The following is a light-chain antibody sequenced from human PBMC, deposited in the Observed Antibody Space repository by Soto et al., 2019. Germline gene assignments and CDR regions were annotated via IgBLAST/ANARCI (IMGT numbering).Light chain of an antibody. CDR2: AAS. Sequence: DIQMTQSPSSLSASIGDRVTITCRASQGISTYLAWYQQKPGKVPKLLIYAASTLQSGVPSRFSGSGSGTDFTLTINNLQPEDVATFYCQKHNGAPFTFSPGTKVDIK. V-gene: IGKV1-27*01. CDR3: QKHNGAPFT. CDR1: QGISTY. J-gene: IGKJ3*01.